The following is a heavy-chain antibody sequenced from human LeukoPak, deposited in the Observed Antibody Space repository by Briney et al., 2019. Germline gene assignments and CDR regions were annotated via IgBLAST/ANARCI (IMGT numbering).Heavy chain of an antibody. CDR1: GGTFSSYA. J-gene: IGHJ2*01. D-gene: IGHD6-13*01. V-gene: IGHV1-69*05. CDR2: IIPIFGTA. Sequence: SVKVSCKASGGTFSSYAISWVRQAPGQGLEWMGGIIPIFGTANYAQKFQGRFTITTDESTSTAYMELSSLRSEDTAVYYCARDRLIAAAGTVWYFDLWGRGTLVTVSS. CDR3: ARDRLIAAAGTVWYFDL.